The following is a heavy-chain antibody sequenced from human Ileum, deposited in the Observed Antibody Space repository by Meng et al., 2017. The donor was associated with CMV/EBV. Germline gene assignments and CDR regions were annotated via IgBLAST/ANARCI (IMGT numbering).Heavy chain of an antibody. D-gene: IGHD2-8*01. CDR3: ARHFACTIDGCHRIWDY. CDR1: GFTFSDYS. Sequence: GGSLRLSCAASGFTFSDYSMNWVRQTPGKGLEWVSSISPTSRYIFYADSLRGRFTISRDNAKNSLYLKMDSLRAEDTAVYYCARHFACTIDGCHRIWDYWGQGTVVTVSS. CDR2: ISPTSRYI. V-gene: IGHV3-21*01. J-gene: IGHJ4*02.